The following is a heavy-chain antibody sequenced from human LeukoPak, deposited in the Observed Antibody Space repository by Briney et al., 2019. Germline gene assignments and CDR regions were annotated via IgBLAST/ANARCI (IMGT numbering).Heavy chain of an antibody. CDR3: ARGLRGYYDSREYFRH. CDR2: INHSGST. CDR1: GGSFSGYY. D-gene: IGHD3-22*01. Sequence: KPSETLSLTCAVYGGSFSGYYWSWIRQPPGKGLEWIGEINHSGSTNYNPSLKSRVTISVDTSKNQFSLKLSSVTAADTAVYYCARGLRGYYDSREYFRHWGQGTLVTVSS. J-gene: IGHJ1*01. V-gene: IGHV4-34*01.